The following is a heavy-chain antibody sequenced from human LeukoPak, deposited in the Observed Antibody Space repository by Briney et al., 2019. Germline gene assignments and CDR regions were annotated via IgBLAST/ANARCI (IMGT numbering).Heavy chain of an antibody. CDR1: GFTFSSYS. J-gene: IGHJ3*02. CDR2: ISSSSSTI. Sequence: GGSLRLSCAASGFTFSSYSMNWVRQAPGKGLEWVSYISSSSSTIYYADSVKGRFTISRDNAKNSLYLQMNSLKAEDTAVYYCARGMSSGRYAVDIWGQGTMVTVSS. CDR3: ARGMSSGRYAVDI. D-gene: IGHD6-19*01. V-gene: IGHV3-48*01.